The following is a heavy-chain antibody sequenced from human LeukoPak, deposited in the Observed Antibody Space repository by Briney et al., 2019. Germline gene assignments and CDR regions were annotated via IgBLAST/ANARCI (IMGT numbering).Heavy chain of an antibody. CDR1: GYTFTSYG. CDR3: ARDPGWFGVLFSDYFDY. D-gene: IGHD3-10*01. Sequence: ASVKVSCKASGYTFTSYGISWVRQAPGQGLEWMGWINAYNGDTNYAQELQGRVTMTTDTSTSTAYMELRSLRSDDTAVYYCARDPGWFGVLFSDYFDYWGQGTLVTVSS. V-gene: IGHV1-18*04. J-gene: IGHJ4*02. CDR2: INAYNGDT.